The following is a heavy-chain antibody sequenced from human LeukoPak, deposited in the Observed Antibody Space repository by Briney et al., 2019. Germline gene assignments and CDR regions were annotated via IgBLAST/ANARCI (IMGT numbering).Heavy chain of an antibody. CDR2: IYYTGST. CDR3: ARHVAVTSDSFDI. Sequence: SKTLSLTCTVSGDSITSTSHYWGWIRQPPGKGLEWIGSIYYTGSTSYNPSLKSRVAISVDTSKNQFSLNLRSVTAADTAVYYCARHVAVTSDSFDIWGLGTKVTVSS. V-gene: IGHV4-39*01. CDR1: GDSITSTSHY. J-gene: IGHJ3*02. D-gene: IGHD2-21*02.